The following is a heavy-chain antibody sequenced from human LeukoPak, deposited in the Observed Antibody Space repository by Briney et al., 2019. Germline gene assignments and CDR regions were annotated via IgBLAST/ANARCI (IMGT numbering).Heavy chain of an antibody. V-gene: IGHV3-21*01. D-gene: IGHD2-21*02. CDR2: ISSSSSYI. CDR3: ARGSLYCGGDCWWDYMDV. CDR1: GFTFSSYS. J-gene: IGHJ6*03. Sequence: GGSLRLSCAASGFTFSSYSMNWVRQAPGKGLEWVSSISSSSSYIYYADSVKGRFTISRDNSKNTLYLQMGSLRAEDMAVYYCARGSLYCGGDCWWDYMDVWGKGTTVTVSS.